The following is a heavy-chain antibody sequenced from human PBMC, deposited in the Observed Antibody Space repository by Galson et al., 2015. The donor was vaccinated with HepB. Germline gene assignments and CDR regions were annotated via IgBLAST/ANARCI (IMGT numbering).Heavy chain of an antibody. V-gene: IGHV4-34*01. J-gene: IGHJ4*02. CDR2: INHSGST. Sequence: SETLSLTCAVYGGSFSGCYWSWIRQPPGKGLEWIGEINHSGSTNYSPSLKSRVTISVDTSKNQFSLKLSSVTAADTAVYYCAGLGMWFGELFDYWGQGTLVTVSS. D-gene: IGHD3-10*01. CDR3: AGLGMWFGELFDY. CDR1: GGSFSGCY.